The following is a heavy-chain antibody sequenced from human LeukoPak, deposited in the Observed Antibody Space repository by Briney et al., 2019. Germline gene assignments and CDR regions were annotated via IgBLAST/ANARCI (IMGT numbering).Heavy chain of an antibody. D-gene: IGHD1-26*01. J-gene: IGHJ5*02. V-gene: IGHV1-18*01. Sequence: AAAVKVSCKASGYTFSSYGISWVGQAPGQGLEGMGWISGYNDNTKYYAQKLQGRVTMTTDTSTSTAYVELRSLRSDDTAVYYCARDTKRSRARWENLGFDPWGQGTLVTVSS. CDR2: ISGYNDNT. CDR3: ARDTKRSRARWENLGFDP. CDR1: GYTFSSYG.